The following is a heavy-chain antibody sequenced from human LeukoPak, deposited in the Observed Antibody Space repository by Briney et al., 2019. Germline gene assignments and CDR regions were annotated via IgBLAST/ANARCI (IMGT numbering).Heavy chain of an antibody. CDR1: GGSISSGGYY. CDR2: IYYSGST. CDR3: ARNDYGGNDAFDI. D-gene: IGHD4-23*01. J-gene: IGHJ3*02. Sequence: PSQTLSLTCTVSGGSISSGGYYWSWIRQHPGKGLEWIGYIYYSGSTYYNPSLKSRVTISVDTSQNQFSLKLSSVTAADTAVYYCARNDYGGNDAFDIWGQETMVTVSS. V-gene: IGHV4-31*03.